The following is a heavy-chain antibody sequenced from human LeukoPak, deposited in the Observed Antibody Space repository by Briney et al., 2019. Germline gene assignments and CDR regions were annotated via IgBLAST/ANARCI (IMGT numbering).Heavy chain of an antibody. CDR3: ARVVNYYYYYYMDV. Sequence: GASVKVSCKASGYTFTSYDINWVRQATGQGLEWMGWMNPNSGNTGYAQKFQGRVTMTRNTSISTAYMELSSLRSEDTAVYYCARVVNYYYYYYMDVWGKGTTVTISS. CDR1: GYTFTSYD. V-gene: IGHV1-8*01. J-gene: IGHJ6*03. CDR2: MNPNSGNT.